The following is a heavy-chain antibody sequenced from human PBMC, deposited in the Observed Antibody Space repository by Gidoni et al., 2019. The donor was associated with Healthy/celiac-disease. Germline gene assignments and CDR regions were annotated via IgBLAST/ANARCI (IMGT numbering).Heavy chain of an antibody. Sequence: QVQLVESGGCVVQPGRSLRLSCAASGFTFSSYGMHWVRQAPGKGLEWVAVISYDGSNKYYADSVKGRFTSSRDNSKNTLYLQMNSLRAEDTAVYYCAKEREDIVVVPAAMSLPGRYYYYGMDVWGQGTTVTVSS. CDR2: ISYDGSNK. V-gene: IGHV3-30*18. CDR3: AKEREDIVVVPAAMSLPGRYYYYGMDV. D-gene: IGHD2-2*01. CDR1: GFTFSSYG. J-gene: IGHJ6*02.